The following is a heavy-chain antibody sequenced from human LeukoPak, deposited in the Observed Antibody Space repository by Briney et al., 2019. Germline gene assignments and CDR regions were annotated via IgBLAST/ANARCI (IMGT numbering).Heavy chain of an antibody. J-gene: IGHJ4*02. Sequence: PEGSLRLSCAASGFTFSRYAMSWVRQAPGKGLEWVSALSGSGGSTYYADSVKGRFTISRDNSKNTLYLQMNSLRAEDTAVYYCAKVSSCSYWLYYFDSWGQGTLVTVSS. CDR2: LSGSGGST. CDR1: GFTFSRYA. CDR3: AKVSSCSYWLYYFDS. D-gene: IGHD1-26*01. V-gene: IGHV3-23*01.